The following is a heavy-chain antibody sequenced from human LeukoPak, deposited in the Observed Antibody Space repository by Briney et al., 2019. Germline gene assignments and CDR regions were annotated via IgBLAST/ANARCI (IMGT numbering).Heavy chain of an antibody. D-gene: IGHD6-19*01. CDR3: ARPRTRLAWFDP. J-gene: IGHJ5*02. Sequence: SETLSLTCTVSGGSISSSSYYWGWIRQPPGKGLEWIGSMYYSGSTYYNPSLKSRVTISVDTSKNQFSLKLRSVTAADTAVYYCARPRTRLAWFDPWGQGTLVTVSS. V-gene: IGHV4-39*01. CDR1: GGSISSSSYY. CDR2: MYYSGST.